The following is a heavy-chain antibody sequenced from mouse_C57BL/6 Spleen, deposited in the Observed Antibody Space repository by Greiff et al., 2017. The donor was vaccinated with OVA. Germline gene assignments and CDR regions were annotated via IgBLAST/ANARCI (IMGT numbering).Heavy chain of an antibody. V-gene: IGHV1-19*01. D-gene: IGHD3-3*01. CDR2: INPYNGGT. J-gene: IGHJ2*01. CDR3: ARRASKTYYFDY. CDR1: GYTFTDYY. Sequence: SGPVLVKPGASVKMSCKASGYTFTDYYMNWVKQSHGKSLEWIGVINPYNGGTSYNQKFKGKATLTVDKSSSTAYMELNSLTSEDSAVYYCARRASKTYYFDYWGQGTTLTVSS.